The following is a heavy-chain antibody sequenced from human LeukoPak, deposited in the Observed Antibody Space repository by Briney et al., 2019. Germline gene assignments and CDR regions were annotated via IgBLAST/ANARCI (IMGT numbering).Heavy chain of an antibody. CDR2: ITSSGAAT. D-gene: IGHD3-22*01. J-gene: IGHJ4*02. CDR3: AKDRPNYYGSNGHYYKLNGDC. CDR1: GFTFSSYA. Sequence: GGSLRLSCAASGFTFSSYAMSWVRQAPGKGLEWVSSITSSGAATYYADSVKGRFTISGDNSDNTLYLQMNSLRAEDTAVYYCAKDRPNYYGSNGHYYKLNGDCWGQGTLVTVSS. V-gene: IGHV3-23*01.